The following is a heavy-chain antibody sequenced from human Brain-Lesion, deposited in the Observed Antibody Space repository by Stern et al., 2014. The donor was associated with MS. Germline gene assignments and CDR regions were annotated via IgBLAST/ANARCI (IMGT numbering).Heavy chain of an antibody. CDR3: ARGRVVPGFQYYATDV. CDR2: IFHRGNP. D-gene: IGHD2-2*01. V-gene: IGHV4-61*02. Sequence: QVQLVESGPGLVKPSQTLSLSCTVSGGSISSGGYYLSWIRQPPGKGLESIGRIFHRGNPSYNPSLKRRVTISIDTSQNHFSLQLNPMTAADTAVYYCARGRVVPGFQYYATDVWGQGTTVIVSS. CDR1: GGSISSGGYY. J-gene: IGHJ6*02.